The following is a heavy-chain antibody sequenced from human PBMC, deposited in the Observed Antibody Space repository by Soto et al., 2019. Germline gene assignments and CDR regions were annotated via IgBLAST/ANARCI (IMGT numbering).Heavy chain of an antibody. CDR2: INHSGST. D-gene: IGHD3-22*01. CDR1: GGSFSGYY. J-gene: IGHJ4*02. CDR3: ARVEDDSSGYYGYYFDY. Sequence: QVQLQQWGAGLLKPSETLSLTCAVYGGSFSGYYWSWIRQPPGKGLEWIGEINHSGSTNYNPSLKGRVTISVDTSKNQFSLKLSSVTAADTAVYYCARVEDDSSGYYGYYFDYWGQGTLVTVSS. V-gene: IGHV4-34*01.